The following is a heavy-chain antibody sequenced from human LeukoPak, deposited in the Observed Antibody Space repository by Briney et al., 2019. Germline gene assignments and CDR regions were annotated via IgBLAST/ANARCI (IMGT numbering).Heavy chain of an antibody. D-gene: IGHD3-22*01. CDR1: GFTFNTYT. V-gene: IGHV3-21*01. Sequence: GGSLRLSCAASGFTFNTYTMNWVRQAPGKGLEWVSSISSSSSYIYYADSVKGRFTISRDNAKNSLYLQMNSLRAEDTAVYYCAREVDYYDSSGLDYWGQGTLVTVSS. J-gene: IGHJ4*02. CDR3: AREVDYYDSSGLDY. CDR2: ISSSSSYI.